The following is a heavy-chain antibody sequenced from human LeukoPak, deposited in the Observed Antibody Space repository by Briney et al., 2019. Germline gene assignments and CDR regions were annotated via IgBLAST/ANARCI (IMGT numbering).Heavy chain of an antibody. D-gene: IGHD3-10*01. V-gene: IGHV5-51*01. CDR1: GYSFSSYW. CDR3: ARHASPNYLLDY. J-gene: IGHJ4*02. CDR2: TYAGDSDT. Sequence: GESLKISCKGSGYSFSSYWIGWGRQMPGKGLEWMGSTYAGDSDTRYSPSFQGQVTISVDKSINTAYLQWSSLKASDTAMYYCARHASPNYLLDYWGQGTLVTVSS.